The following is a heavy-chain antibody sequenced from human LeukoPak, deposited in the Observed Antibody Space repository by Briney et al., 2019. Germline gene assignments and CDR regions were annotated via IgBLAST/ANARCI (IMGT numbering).Heavy chain of an antibody. CDR2: FYYSGSS. D-gene: IGHD6-6*01. V-gene: IGHV4-31*03. Sequence: KSSETLSLTCTVSGVSICSGGYYWSSIRQHPGTGLEWIGDFYYSGSSYYNPSLKSRVTISVDTSKNQFSLKLSSVTAADTAVYYCARTDRWQLVPVYTLRYWGQGTLVTVSS. CDR1: GVSICSGGYY. CDR3: ARTDRWQLVPVYTLRY. J-gene: IGHJ4*02.